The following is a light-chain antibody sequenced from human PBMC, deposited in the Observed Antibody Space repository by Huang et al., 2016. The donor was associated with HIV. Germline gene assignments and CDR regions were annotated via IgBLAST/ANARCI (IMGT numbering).Light chain of an antibody. V-gene: IGKV3-20*01. J-gene: IGKJ1*01. CDR1: QSVSSSY. CDR3: QQYGSSSTWT. CDR2: GAS. Sequence: EIVLTQSPGTLSFSPGERATLSCRASQSVSSSYLAWYQQKPGQAPRLLIYGASSRATDIPDRFSGSGSGTDFTLTISRLEPEDFAVYYCQQYGSSSTWTFGQGTKVEIK.